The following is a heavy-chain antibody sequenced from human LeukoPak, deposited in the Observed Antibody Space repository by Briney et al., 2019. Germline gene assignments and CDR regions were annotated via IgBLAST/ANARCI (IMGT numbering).Heavy chain of an antibody. J-gene: IGHJ6*02. CDR2: ISSSSSYI. CDR3: ARPLYSNYEGHYYYGMDV. D-gene: IGHD4-11*01. Sequence: PGGSLRLSCAASGFTFSSYSMNWVRQAPGKGLEWVSYISSSSSYIKYADSVKGRFTISRDNAKNSLYLQMNSLRGEDTAVYYCARPLYSNYEGHYYYGMDVWGQGTTVTVSS. V-gene: IGHV3-21*01. CDR1: GFTFSSYS.